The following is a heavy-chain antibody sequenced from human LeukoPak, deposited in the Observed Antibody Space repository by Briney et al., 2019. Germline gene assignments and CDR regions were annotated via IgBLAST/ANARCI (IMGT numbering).Heavy chain of an antibody. Sequence: GRSLRLSCAASGFTFDDYAMHWVRQAPGKGLEWVSGISWNSGSIGYAASVKGRFTISRDNAKNSLYLQMNSLRAEDMALYYCAKDLRPRYDFHQGPNFDYWGQGTLVTVSS. CDR3: AKDLRPRYDFHQGPNFDY. J-gene: IGHJ4*02. V-gene: IGHV3-9*03. CDR2: ISWNSGSI. D-gene: IGHD3-3*01. CDR1: GFTFDDYA.